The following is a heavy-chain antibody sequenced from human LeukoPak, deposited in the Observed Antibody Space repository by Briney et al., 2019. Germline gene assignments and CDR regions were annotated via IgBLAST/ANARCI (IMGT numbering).Heavy chain of an antibody. J-gene: IGHJ6*03. CDR3: ARVSYYYYMDV. V-gene: IGHV3-66*01. CDR1: GFIVSSNY. Sequence: PGGSLRLSCAASGFIVSSNYMSWVRQAPGKGLEWVSVVYSAVGTYYADSVKGRFTISRDNSKNTLYPQMNSLRAEDTAVYYCARVSYYYYMDVWGKGTTVTISS. CDR2: VYSAVGT.